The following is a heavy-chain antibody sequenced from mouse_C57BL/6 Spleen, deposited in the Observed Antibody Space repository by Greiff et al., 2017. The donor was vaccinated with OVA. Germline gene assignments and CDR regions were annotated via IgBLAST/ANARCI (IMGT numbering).Heavy chain of an antibody. CDR3: ARYHYGSKDAMDY. Sequence: EVKLQESGPGLVKPSQSLSLTCSVTGYSITSGYYWNWIRQFPGNKLEWMGYISYDGSNNYNPSLKNRISITRDTSKNQFFLKLNSVTTEDTATYYCARYHYGSKDAMDYWGQGTSVTVSS. V-gene: IGHV3-6*01. J-gene: IGHJ4*01. CDR2: ISYDGSN. CDR1: GYSITSGYY. D-gene: IGHD1-1*01.